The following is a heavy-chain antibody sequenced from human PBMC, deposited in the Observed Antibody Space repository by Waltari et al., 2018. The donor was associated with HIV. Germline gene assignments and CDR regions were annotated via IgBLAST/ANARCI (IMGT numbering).Heavy chain of an antibody. CDR3: ATGVRYYGP. D-gene: IGHD3-10*01. V-gene: IGHV3-53*01. Sequence: EVLLAESGGRLIEPGGSLGLSCPAANSSIAAKPVTWIRQAPGVSLECVAVIYPDDTTHYADSVSGRFTISRAKSRTKVLLLMNSLFVDDTATYFCATGVRYYGPWGQGTRVTVSS. J-gene: IGHJ5*02. CDR1: NSSIAAKP. CDR2: IYPDDTT.